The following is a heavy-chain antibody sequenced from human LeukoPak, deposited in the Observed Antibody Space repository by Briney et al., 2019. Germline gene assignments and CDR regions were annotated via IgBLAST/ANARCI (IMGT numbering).Heavy chain of an antibody. CDR2: IYYIGTT. CDR1: GGSISSGDYY. V-gene: IGHV4-30-4*01. D-gene: IGHD6-13*01. Sequence: SQTLSLTCTVSGGSISSGDYYWSWIRQTPGKGLEWIGYIYYIGTTYYNPSLQSRVVMSVDTSKNQFSLKLSSVTAADTAVYYCARAGIAAAGTLDYWGQGTLVTVSS. J-gene: IGHJ4*02. CDR3: ARAGIAAAGTLDY.